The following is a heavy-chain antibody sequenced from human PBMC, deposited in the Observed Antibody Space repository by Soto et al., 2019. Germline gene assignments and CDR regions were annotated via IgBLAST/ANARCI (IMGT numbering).Heavy chain of an antibody. CDR3: ARAGGTVAAINFYGLDV. D-gene: IGHD1-26*01. J-gene: IGHJ6*02. V-gene: IGHV4-31*03. CDR2: TYYIGSP. Sequence: PSETLSLTCTVSGDSISSGGSYWTWIRQHPGKGLEWIGYTYYIGSPYYNPSLQSRVTISVDTSKNQVSLKLSSATAADTAVYYCARAGGTVAAINFYGLDVWGQGTTVTVSS. CDR1: GDSISSGGSY.